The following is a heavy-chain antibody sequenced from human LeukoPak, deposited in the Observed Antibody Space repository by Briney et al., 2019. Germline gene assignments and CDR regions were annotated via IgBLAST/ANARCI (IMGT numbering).Heavy chain of an antibody. CDR2: INHSGST. CDR3: ARSFLGDWYFDL. CDR1: GGSFSGYY. V-gene: IGHV4-34*01. Sequence: PSETLSLTCAVYGGSFSGYYWSWIRQPPGKGLEWIGEINHSGSTNYNPSLKSRVTISVDTSKNQFSLKLSSVTSADTAMYYCARSFLGDWYFDLWGRGTLVTVSS. J-gene: IGHJ2*01. D-gene: IGHD1-26*01.